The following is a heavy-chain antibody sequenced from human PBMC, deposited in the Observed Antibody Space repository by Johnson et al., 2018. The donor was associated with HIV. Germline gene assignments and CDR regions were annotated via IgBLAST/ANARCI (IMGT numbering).Heavy chain of an antibody. CDR3: ARDWDYSGAFDI. CDR2: IWYDGTDK. CDR1: GFTFSSYG. Sequence: QVQLVESGGGVVQPGRSLRLSCAASGFTFSSYGMHWVRQAPGKGLEWVALIWYDGTDKYYADSVKGRFTISRDNSKNTLYLQMNSLRTEDTAVYDCARDWDYSGAFDIWGQGTMVTVSS. J-gene: IGHJ3*02. D-gene: IGHD3-10*01. V-gene: IGHV3-33*08.